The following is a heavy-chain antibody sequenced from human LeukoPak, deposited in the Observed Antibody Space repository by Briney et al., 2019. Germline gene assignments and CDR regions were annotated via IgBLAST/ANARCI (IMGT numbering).Heavy chain of an antibody. J-gene: IGHJ2*01. CDR2: ISSSKSST. CDR3: VRDMKAASGWTKGYSDL. CDR1: GFTFSSYS. V-gene: IGHV3-21*01. Sequence: GGSLRLSCAASGFTFSSYSMNWVRQAPGKGLEWVSLISSSKSSTFYADSLKGRFTLSRDNAKNSLYLQMSSLRVDDTAVYYCVRDMKAASGWTKGYSDLWGRGTLVTVSS. D-gene: IGHD6-19*01.